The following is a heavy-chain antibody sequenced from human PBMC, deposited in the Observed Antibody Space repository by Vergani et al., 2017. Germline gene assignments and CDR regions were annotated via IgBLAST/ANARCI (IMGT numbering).Heavy chain of an antibody. CDR3: AKHFRGWGIDY. J-gene: IGHJ4*02. CDR2: IQFDGSNQ. V-gene: IGHV3-30*02. D-gene: IGHD3-16*01. CDR1: GFTLSNYD. Sequence: QVQLVESEGGVVQPWRSLTLSCATSGFTLSNYDMQWIRQGPGKGLEFVAFIQFDGSNQYYADSVKGRFTLSRDFSKNTLYLQMNSLRTDDTATYYCAKHFRGWGIDYWGQGTQVIVSS.